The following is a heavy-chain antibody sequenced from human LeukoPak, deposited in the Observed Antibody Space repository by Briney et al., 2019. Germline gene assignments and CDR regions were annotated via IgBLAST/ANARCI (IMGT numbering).Heavy chain of an antibody. Sequence: SETLSLTCTVSGGSISSYYWSWIRQPPGKGLEWMGYIYYSGSTNYNPSLKSRVTISVDTSKNQFYLKLSSVTAADTAVYYCARDYRRAFDIWGQGTMVTVSS. V-gene: IGHV4-59*01. CDR3: ARDYRRAFDI. CDR2: IYYSGST. J-gene: IGHJ3*02. CDR1: GGSISSYY.